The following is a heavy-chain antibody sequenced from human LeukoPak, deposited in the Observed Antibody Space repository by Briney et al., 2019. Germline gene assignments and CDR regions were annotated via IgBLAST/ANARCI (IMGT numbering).Heavy chain of an antibody. CDR3: AKGAGDTNWFDP. CDR2: TYYRSKWFN. Sequence: SQTLPLTCAISGDSVSSNTAAWNWIRQSPSRGLEWLGRTYYRSKWFNHYALSVKSRIIINPDTSKNQFSLHLNSVTPEDTAVYYCAKGAGDTNWFDPWGQGTLVTVSS. D-gene: IGHD2-21*01. J-gene: IGHJ5*02. V-gene: IGHV6-1*01. CDR1: GDSVSSNTAA.